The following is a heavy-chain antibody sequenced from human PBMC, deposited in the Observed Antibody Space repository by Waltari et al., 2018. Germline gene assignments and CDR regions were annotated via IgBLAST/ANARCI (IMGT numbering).Heavy chain of an antibody. CDR1: TFSSYA. D-gene: IGHD5-18*01. V-gene: IGHV3-23*01. CDR3: AKDGRGYSYGNFDY. Sequence: TFSSYAMSWVRQAPGKGLEWVSAISGSGGSTYYADSVKGRFTISRDNSKNTLYLQMNSLRAEDTAVYYCAKDGRGYSYGNFDYWGQGTLVTVSS. J-gene: IGHJ4*02. CDR2: ISGSGGST.